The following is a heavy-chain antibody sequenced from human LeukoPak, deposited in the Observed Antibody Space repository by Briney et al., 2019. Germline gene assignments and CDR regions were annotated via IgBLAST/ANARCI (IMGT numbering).Heavy chain of an antibody. CDR2: IWYDGSNK. V-gene: IGHV3-33*08. Sequence: GGSLRLSCAASGFTFSSYWMHWVRQAPGKGLEWVAVIWYDGSNKYYADSVKGRFTISRDNSKNTLYLQMNSLRAEDTAVYYCARDLRGYFDYWGQGTLVTVSS. D-gene: IGHD3-16*01. J-gene: IGHJ4*02. CDR3: ARDLRGYFDY. CDR1: GFTFSSYW.